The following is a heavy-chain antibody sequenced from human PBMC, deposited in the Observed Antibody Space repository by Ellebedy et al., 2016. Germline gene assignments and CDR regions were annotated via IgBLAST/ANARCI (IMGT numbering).Heavy chain of an antibody. J-gene: IGHJ3*02. V-gene: IGHV3-43*01. D-gene: IGHD3-22*01. CDR2: ISWDGGST. CDR1: GFTFDDYT. CDR3: ARDRGYDSSGYYEGAFDI. Sequence: GESLKISXAASGFTFDDYTMHWVRQAPGKGLEWVSLISWDGGSTYYADSVKGRFTISRDNAKNSLYLQMNSLRAVDTAVYFCARDRGYDSSGYYEGAFDIWGQGTMVTVSS.